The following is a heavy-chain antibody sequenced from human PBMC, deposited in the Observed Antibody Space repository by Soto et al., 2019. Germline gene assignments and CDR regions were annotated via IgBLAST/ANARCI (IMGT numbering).Heavy chain of an antibody. J-gene: IGHJ4*02. CDR3: ARQERYCSGGSCYSGAYIVY. CDR2: IYPGDSDT. Sequence: PGESLKISCKGSGYRITSYGIGWVRQLPGKGLEWMGIIYPGDSDTRYSPSFQGQVTISADKSISTAYLQWSSLKASDTAMYYCARQERYCSGGSCYSGAYIVYWGQGTLVTVSS. V-gene: IGHV5-51*01. CDR1: GYRITSYG. D-gene: IGHD2-15*01.